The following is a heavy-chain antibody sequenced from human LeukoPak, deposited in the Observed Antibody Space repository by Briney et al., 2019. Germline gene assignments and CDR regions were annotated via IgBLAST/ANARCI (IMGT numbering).Heavy chain of an antibody. CDR3: ARMRYNSGQCDWYFDL. D-gene: IGHD6-19*01. Sequence: SGPALVKPTQTLTLTCTFSGFSLSTSGMCVSWIRQPPGKALEWLARIDWDDDKFYSTSLKTSLTISKDTSKNQVVLTMTNMDPVDTATYYCARMRYNSGQCDWYFDLWGRGTLVTVSS. J-gene: IGHJ2*01. V-gene: IGHV2-70*17. CDR1: GFSLSTSGMC. CDR2: IDWDDDK.